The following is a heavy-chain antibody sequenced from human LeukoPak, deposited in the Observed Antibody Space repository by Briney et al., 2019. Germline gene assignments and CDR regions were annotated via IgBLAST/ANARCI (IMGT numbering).Heavy chain of an antibody. V-gene: IGHV3-33*01. J-gene: IGHJ4*02. CDR3: ARHSDATDIFDY. D-gene: IGHD2-15*01. Sequence: GGSLRLSCAATGFTSSSYRMHWVRQAPGKGLEWVAVKWYDGSNKYYADSVKGRFTISRDNSKNTLYLQMNSLRAEDTAVYYCARHSDATDIFDYWGQGTLVTVSS. CDR2: KWYDGSNK. CDR1: GFTSSSYR.